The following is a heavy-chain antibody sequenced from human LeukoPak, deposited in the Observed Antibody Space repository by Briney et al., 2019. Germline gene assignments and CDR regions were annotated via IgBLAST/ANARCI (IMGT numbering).Heavy chain of an antibody. V-gene: IGHV1-18*04. CDR1: GYTFTSYY. D-gene: IGHD3-3*01. J-gene: IGHJ6*02. Sequence: ASVKVSCKASGYTFTSYYMHWVRQAPGQGLEWMGWISAYNGNTNYAQKLQGRVTMTTDTSTSTAYMELRSLRSDDTAVYYCASSREDTIFGVVIRCYYYGMDVWGQGTTVTVSS. CDR3: ASSREDTIFGVVIRCYYYGMDV. CDR2: ISAYNGNT.